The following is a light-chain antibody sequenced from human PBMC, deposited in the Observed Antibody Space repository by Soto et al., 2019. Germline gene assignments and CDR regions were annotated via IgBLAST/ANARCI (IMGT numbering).Light chain of an antibody. CDR2: DAS. J-gene: IGKJ2*01. Sequence: EIVLTQSPGTLSLSPGERATLSCRASQSVSNVYLAWYQQKPGQAPRLLIYDASNRATGIPDRFSGSGSGTDFTLTFSRLEPEDFAVYYCQQSGSSPRTFGQGTKLEIK. CDR1: QSVSNVY. CDR3: QQSGSSPRT. V-gene: IGKV3-20*01.